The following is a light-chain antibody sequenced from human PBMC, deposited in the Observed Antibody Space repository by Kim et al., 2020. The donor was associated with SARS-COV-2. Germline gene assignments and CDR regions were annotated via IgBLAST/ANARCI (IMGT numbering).Light chain of an antibody. CDR1: SLRGYY. CDR2: GKN. Sequence: SSELTQDPAVSVALGQTVRITCQGDSLRGYYATWYQQKPVQAPIVVIYGKNNRPSGIPDRFSGSSSGNTASLTITGTQAGDEADYYCNSRGSNDNVVFGGGTQLTVL. V-gene: IGLV3-19*01. J-gene: IGLJ2*01. CDR3: NSRGSNDNVV.